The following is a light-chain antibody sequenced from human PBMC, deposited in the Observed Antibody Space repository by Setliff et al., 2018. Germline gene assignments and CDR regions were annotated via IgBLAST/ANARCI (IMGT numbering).Light chain of an antibody. CDR2: EVS. CDR3: SSYTSLSTRV. CDR1: SSDVGDYKY. J-gene: IGLJ1*01. Sequence: QSALTQPASVSGSPGQSITISCTGTSSDVGDYKYVSWYQQLPGKAPKLIIFEVSNRPSGIPNRFSGSKSGNTASLSISGLQAEDEADYYYSSYTSLSTRVFGTGTKVTVL. V-gene: IGLV2-14*01.